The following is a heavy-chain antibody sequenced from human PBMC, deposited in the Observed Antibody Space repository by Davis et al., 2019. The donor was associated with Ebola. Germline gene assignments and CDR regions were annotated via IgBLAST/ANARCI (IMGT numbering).Heavy chain of an antibody. D-gene: IGHD3-22*01. CDR2: IWYDGSNK. Sequence: GGSLRLSCAASGFTFSSYGMHWVRQAPGKGLEWVAVIWYDGSNKYYADSVKGRFTISRDNSKNTLYLQMNSLRAEDTAVYYCARGPAYYYDSSGYYYFDYWGQGTLVTVSS. CDR3: ARGPAYYYDSSGYYYFDY. CDR1: GFTFSSYG. J-gene: IGHJ4*02. V-gene: IGHV3-33*01.